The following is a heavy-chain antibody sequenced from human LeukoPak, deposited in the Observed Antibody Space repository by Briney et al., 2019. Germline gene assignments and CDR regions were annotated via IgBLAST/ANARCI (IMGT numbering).Heavy chain of an antibody. CDR3: ARVRNWFDP. CDR1: GYTLTSYY. Sequence: ASVKVSCKASGYTLTSYYMHWVRQAPGQGLEWMGIVNPSGGSTSYAQKFQGRVTMTRDMSTSTVYMELSSLRSEATAVYYCARVRNWFDPWGQGTLVTVSS. J-gene: IGHJ5*02. V-gene: IGHV1-46*01. CDR2: VNPSGGST.